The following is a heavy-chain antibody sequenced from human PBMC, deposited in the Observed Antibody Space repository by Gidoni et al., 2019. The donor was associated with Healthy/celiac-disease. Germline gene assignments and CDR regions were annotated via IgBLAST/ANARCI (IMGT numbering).Heavy chain of an antibody. CDR1: GGSISSGRYY. CDR3: ARGTEYYDSSGYHNWFDP. Sequence: QVQLQESGPGLVKPSQPLSLTCTVSGGSISSGRYYWSWLRPPAGKGLEWIGRIYTSGSTNYNPSLKSRVTISVDTSKNQCSLKLSSVTAADTAVYYCARGTEYYDSSGYHNWFDPWGQGTLVTVSS. CDR2: IYTSGST. D-gene: IGHD3-22*01. V-gene: IGHV4-61*02. J-gene: IGHJ5*02.